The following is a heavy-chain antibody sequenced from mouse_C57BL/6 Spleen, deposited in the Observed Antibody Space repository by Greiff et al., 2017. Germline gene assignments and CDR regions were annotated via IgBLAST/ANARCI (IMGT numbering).Heavy chain of an antibody. J-gene: IGHJ4*01. V-gene: IGHV1-19*01. CDR2: INPYNGGT. CDR3: AAPSYYYGSSYYYAMDY. D-gene: IGHD1-1*01. Sequence: EVQLQESGPVLVKPGASVKMSCKASGYTFTDYYMNWVKQSHGKSLEWIGVINPYNGGTSYNQKFKGKATLTVDKSSSTAYMELNSLTSEDSAVYYCAAPSYYYGSSYYYAMDYWGQGTSVTVSS. CDR1: GYTFTDYY.